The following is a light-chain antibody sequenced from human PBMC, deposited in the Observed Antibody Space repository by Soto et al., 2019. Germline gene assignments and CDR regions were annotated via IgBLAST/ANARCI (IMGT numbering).Light chain of an antibody. Sequence: QSVLTQPPSASGSPGQSVTISCTGTSSDVVGYNYVSWYRQHPGKAPQLMIYEVSKRPSGVPDRFSGSKSDNTASLTVSGLQAEDEADYYCSSYAGSNNWVFGGGTKVTVL. V-gene: IGLV2-8*01. CDR1: SSDVVGYNY. CDR2: EVS. J-gene: IGLJ3*02. CDR3: SSYAGSNNWV.